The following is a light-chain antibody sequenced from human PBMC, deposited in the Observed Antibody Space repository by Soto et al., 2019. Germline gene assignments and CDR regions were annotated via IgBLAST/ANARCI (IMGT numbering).Light chain of an antibody. Sequence: DIQMTQSPSSLSASVGARVTITCQASQDISNYLNWYQQKPGKAPKLLIYDASNLETGVPSRFSGSGSGTDFTFTISSLQPEDIATYYCQQYDNLPITFGPGTKVDIK. J-gene: IGKJ3*01. CDR2: DAS. V-gene: IGKV1-33*01. CDR3: QQYDNLPIT. CDR1: QDISNY.